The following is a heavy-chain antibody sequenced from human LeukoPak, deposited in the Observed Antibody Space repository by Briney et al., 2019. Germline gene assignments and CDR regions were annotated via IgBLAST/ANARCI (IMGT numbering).Heavy chain of an antibody. CDR3: ARHNG. J-gene: IGHJ4*02. CDR1: GGSISSSSYY. V-gene: IGHV4-39*01. CDR2: IYYSGST. Sequence: SETLPLTCTVSGGSISSSSYYWGWIRQPPGKGLEWIGSIYYSGSTYYNPSLKSRVTISVDTSKNQFSLKLSSVTAADTAVYYCARHNGWGQGTLVTVSS.